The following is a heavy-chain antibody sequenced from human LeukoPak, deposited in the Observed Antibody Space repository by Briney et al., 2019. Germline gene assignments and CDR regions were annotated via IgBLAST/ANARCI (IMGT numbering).Heavy chain of an antibody. Sequence: PGGSLRLSCAASGFTFDDYAMHWVRQAPGKGLEWVSGISWNSGSIGYADSVKGRFTISRDNAKNSLYLQMNSLRAGDTALYYCAKDPEKWELRFGSAFDIRGQGTMVTVSS. CDR3: AKDPEKWELRFGSAFDI. V-gene: IGHV3-9*01. CDR2: ISWNSGSI. CDR1: GFTFDDYA. J-gene: IGHJ3*02. D-gene: IGHD1-26*01.